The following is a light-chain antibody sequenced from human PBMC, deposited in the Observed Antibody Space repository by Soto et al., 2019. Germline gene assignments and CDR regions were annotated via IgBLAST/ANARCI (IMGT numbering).Light chain of an antibody. CDR2: KAS. V-gene: IGKV1-5*03. Sequence: DIQMTQSPSTLSASVGDRVTLTCRARQSISTWLAWYQQKPGKAPKILIYKASNLESGVPSRFSGSGSGTEFTLTISSLQPDDFATYYCQQYNSYSRTFGQGTKLEIK. CDR3: QQYNSYSRT. J-gene: IGKJ2*01. CDR1: QSISTW.